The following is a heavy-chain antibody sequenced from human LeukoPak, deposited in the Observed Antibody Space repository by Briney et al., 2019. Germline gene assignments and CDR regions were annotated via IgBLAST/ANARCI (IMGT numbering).Heavy chain of an antibody. CDR3: ARDLGASYYYSMDV. CDR2: IYSGGST. J-gene: IGHJ6*02. V-gene: IGHV3-53*01. Sequence: PGRSLRLSCAASGFTVSSNYMSWVRHAPGKGLQLVSIIYSGGSTYYADSVKGRLTISRDNSKNTLYLQMNSLRAEDTAVYYCARDLGASYYYSMDVWGQGTTVTVSS. D-gene: IGHD4-17*01. CDR1: GFTVSSNY.